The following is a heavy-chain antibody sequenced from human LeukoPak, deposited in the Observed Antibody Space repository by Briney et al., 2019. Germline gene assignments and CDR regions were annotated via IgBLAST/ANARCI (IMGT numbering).Heavy chain of an antibody. D-gene: IGHD3-16*01. Sequence: GGSLRLSCAASGFTVSTNSMTWVRQPPGKRLEWVSVIYSDGSTFYAASVKGRFIISRDNSKNTLYLQMNSLRVDDTAVYFCARDHRIGGSWGQGTLVTVSS. CDR2: IYSDGST. CDR3: ARDHRIGGS. V-gene: IGHV3-53*01. CDR1: GFTVSTNS. J-gene: IGHJ4*02.